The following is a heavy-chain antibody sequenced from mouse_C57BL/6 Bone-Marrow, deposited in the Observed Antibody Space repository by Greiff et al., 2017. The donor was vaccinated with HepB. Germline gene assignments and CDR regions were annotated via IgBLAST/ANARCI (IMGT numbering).Heavy chain of an antibody. Sequence: QVQLQQPGAELVKPGASVKLSCKASGYTFTSYWMHWVKQRPGRGLEWIGRIDPKSGGTKYNEKFKSKATLTVDKPSSTAYMQLSSLTSEDSAVYYCARCGTTVVNSYFDYWGQGTTLTVSS. D-gene: IGHD1-1*01. CDR3: ARCGTTVVNSYFDY. CDR2: IDPKSGGT. CDR1: GYTFTSYW. J-gene: IGHJ2*01. V-gene: IGHV1-72*01.